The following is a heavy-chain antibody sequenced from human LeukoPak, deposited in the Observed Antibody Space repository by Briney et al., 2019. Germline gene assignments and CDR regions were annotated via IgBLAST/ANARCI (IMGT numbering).Heavy chain of an antibody. CDR2: ISYDGSNK. CDR1: GFTFGSYA. CDR3: ARDPDILTGYQNNWFDP. D-gene: IGHD3-9*01. V-gene: IGHV3-30-3*01. Sequence: GGSLRLPCAASGFTFGSYAMHWVRQAPGKGLEWVAVISYDGSNKYYADSVKGRFTISRDNSKNTVCLQMNSLRAEDTAVYYCARDPDILTGYQNNWFDPWGQGTLVTVSS. J-gene: IGHJ5*02.